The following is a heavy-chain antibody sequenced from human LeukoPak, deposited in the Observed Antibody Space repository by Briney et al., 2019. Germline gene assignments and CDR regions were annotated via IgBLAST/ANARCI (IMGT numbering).Heavy chain of an antibody. CDR1: GFTFSSYA. Sequence: GGSLRLSCAASGFTFSSYAMHWVRQAPGKGLEWVAVISYDGSNKYYADSVKGRFTISRDNSKNTLYLQMNSLRAEDTAVYYCARESSTSHEDPFDIWGQGTMVTVSS. V-gene: IGHV3-30-3*01. CDR2: ISYDGSNK. CDR3: ARESSTSHEDPFDI. D-gene: IGHD2-2*01. J-gene: IGHJ3*02.